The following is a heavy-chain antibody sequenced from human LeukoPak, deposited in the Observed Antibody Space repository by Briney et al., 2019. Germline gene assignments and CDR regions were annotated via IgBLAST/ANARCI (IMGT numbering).Heavy chain of an antibody. D-gene: IGHD3-3*01. J-gene: IGHJ3*02. CDR2: IKQDGSEK. V-gene: IGHV3-7*01. CDR3: ARDRDDFWSGYPGAFDI. CDR1: GFTFSNYA. Sequence: GGSLRLSCAATGFTFSNYAMTWVRQAPGKGLEWVANIKQDGSEKYYVDSVKGRFTISRDNAKNSLYLQMNSLRAEDTAVYYCARDRDDFWSGYPGAFDIWGQGTMVTVSS.